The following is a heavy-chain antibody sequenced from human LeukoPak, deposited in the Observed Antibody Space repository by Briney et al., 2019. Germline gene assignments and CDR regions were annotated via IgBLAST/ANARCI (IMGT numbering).Heavy chain of an antibody. CDR1: GGSFSGYY. V-gene: IGHV4-4*07. CDR3: ARDSDY. J-gene: IGHJ4*02. Sequence: PSETLSLTCAVYGGSFSGYYWSWIRQPAGKGLEWIGRIYTSGSTNYNPSLKSRVTMSVDTSKNQFSLKLSSVTAADTAVYYCARDSDYWGQGTLVTVSS. CDR2: IYTSGST.